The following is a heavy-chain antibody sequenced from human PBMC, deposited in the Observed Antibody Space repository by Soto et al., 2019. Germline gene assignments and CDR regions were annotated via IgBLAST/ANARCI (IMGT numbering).Heavy chain of an antibody. CDR1: GYSFTTYG. CDR2: ISGYNGNT. CDR3: AREGPAPYYYYGMDV. J-gene: IGHJ6*02. V-gene: IGHV1-18*01. Sequence: QVQLVQSGGEVKKPGASVKVSCKTSGYSFTTYGISWVRQAPGQGLEWMGWISGYNGNTNYAQKFQGRVTMTTDTSTSTAYMELRSLRSVDTAVYYCAREGPAPYYYYGMDVWGQGSTVAVSS.